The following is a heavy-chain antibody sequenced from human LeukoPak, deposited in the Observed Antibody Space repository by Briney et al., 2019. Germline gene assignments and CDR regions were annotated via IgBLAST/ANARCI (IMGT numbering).Heavy chain of an antibody. CDR3: ARFPRDPWRFDY. D-gene: IGHD5-12*01. J-gene: IGHJ4*02. Sequence: GGSLRLSCAVSGFTFSSDWMTWVRQAPGKGLEWVANIKEDGSESYYVDSVKGRFTISRDNTKISLYLQMNSLRAEDTAVYYCARFPRDPWRFDYWGQGTLVTVSS. CDR2: IKEDGSES. CDR1: GFTFSSDW. V-gene: IGHV3-7*03.